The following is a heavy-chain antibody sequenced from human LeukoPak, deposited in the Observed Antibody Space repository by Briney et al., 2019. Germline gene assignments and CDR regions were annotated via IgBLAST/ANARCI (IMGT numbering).Heavy chain of an antibody. Sequence: PSETLSLTCTVSGYSISSGYYWGWIRQPPGKGLEWIGSIYHSGSTYYNPSLKSRVTISVDTSKNQFSLKLSSVTAADTAVYYCAREVDSSSSGRNFDYWGQGTLVTVSS. CDR3: AREVDSSSSGRNFDY. V-gene: IGHV4-38-2*02. D-gene: IGHD6-6*01. CDR1: GYSISSGYY. J-gene: IGHJ4*02. CDR2: IYHSGST.